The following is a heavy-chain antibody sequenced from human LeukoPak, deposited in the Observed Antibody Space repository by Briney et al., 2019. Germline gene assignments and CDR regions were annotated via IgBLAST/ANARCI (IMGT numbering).Heavy chain of an antibody. D-gene: IGHD1-26*01. Sequence: SETLSLTCTVSGGSISSYYWSWIRQPPGKGLEWIGYIYYSGSTNYNPSLKSRVTISVDTSKNQFSLKLSSVTAADTAVYYCAIDFGRGSYHHMVPLYWRQGTLVTVSS. CDR1: GGSISSYY. CDR3: AIDFGRGSYHHMVPLY. CDR2: IYYSGST. J-gene: IGHJ4*02. V-gene: IGHV4-59*01.